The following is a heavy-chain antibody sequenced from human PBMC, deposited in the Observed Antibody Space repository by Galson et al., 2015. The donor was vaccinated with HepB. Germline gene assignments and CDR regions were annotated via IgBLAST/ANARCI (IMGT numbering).Heavy chain of an antibody. J-gene: IGHJ4*02. CDR1: GYTFTSYA. CDR3: ARVAVGAKWDY. CDR2: INPDNGNT. D-gene: IGHD1-26*01. V-gene: IGHV1-3*01. Sequence: SVKVSCKASGYTFTSYAMHWVRQAPGQRLEWMGWINPDNGNTKYSQKFQGRVTITRDTSASTAYMELSSLRSEDTAVYYCARVAVGAKWDYWGQGTLVTVSS.